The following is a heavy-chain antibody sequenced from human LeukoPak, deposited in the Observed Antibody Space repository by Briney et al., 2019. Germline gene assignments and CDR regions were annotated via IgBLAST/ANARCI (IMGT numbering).Heavy chain of an antibody. J-gene: IGHJ4*02. D-gene: IGHD1-1*01. CDR2: ISYSGTT. CDR1: GGSISSYY. Sequence: SETLSLTCTVSGGSISSYYWSWIRQPPGKGLEWIGYISYSGTTNYNPSLKSRVTISVDMSKSQFSLKLNSVTAADTAVYYCGRVTTGTVDHWGQGTLVTVSS. CDR3: GRVTTGTVDH. V-gene: IGHV4-59*01.